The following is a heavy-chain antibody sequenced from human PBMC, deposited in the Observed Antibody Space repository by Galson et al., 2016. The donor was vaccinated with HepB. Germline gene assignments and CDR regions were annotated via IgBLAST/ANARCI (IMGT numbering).Heavy chain of an antibody. V-gene: IGHV4-61*03. CDR3: ARASGIKDSFDI. Sequence: SETLSLTCSVSGGSVTSGAYYWTWIRQPPGKGLEWIGYLYDSKITNYNSSLKSRVVISLDTSKNHISLKLSSVTSADTAMYYCARASGIKDSFDIWGQGTMVTVSS. CDR1: GGSVTSGAYY. D-gene: IGHD1-14*01. J-gene: IGHJ3*02. CDR2: LYDSKIT.